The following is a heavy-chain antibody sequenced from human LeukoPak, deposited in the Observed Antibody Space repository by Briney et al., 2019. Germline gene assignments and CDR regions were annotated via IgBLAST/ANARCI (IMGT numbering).Heavy chain of an antibody. D-gene: IGHD3-16*01. Sequence: GGSLRLSCAASGFTVSSNYMSWVRQAPGKGLEWVSVIYSGGSTYYADSVKGRFTISRDNSKNTLYLQMNSLRAEDTAVYLCARVRGDYYFDFWGQGTLVTVSS. CDR2: IYSGGST. V-gene: IGHV3-66*01. J-gene: IGHJ4*02. CDR3: ARVRGDYYFDF. CDR1: GFTVSSNY.